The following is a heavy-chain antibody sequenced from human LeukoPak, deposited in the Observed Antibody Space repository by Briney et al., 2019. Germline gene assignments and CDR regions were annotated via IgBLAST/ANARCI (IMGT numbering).Heavy chain of an antibody. CDR2: INPSGGST. V-gene: IGHV1-46*01. J-gene: IGHJ6*02. CDR3: ARDPIITLFGVVNYYYYGMDV. D-gene: IGHD3-3*01. CDR1: GYTFTSYY. Sequence: GASVKVSCKASGYTFTSYYMHWVRQAPGQGLEWMGIINPSGGSTSYAQKFQGRVTMTRDTSTSTAYMELRSLRSDDTAVYYCARDPIITLFGVVNYYYYGMDVWGQGTTVTVSS.